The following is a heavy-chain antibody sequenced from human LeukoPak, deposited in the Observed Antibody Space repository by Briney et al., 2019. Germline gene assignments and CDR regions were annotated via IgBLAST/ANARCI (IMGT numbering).Heavy chain of an antibody. J-gene: IGHJ4*02. CDR1: GGSISSSSYY. Sequence: KLSETLSLTCTVSGGSISSSSYYWGWIRQPPGKGLEWIGSIYYSGSTYYNPSLKSRVTISVDTSKNQFSLKLSSVTAADTAVYYCARRSSGIAARRDFDYWGQGTLVTVSS. CDR3: ARRSSGIAARRDFDY. D-gene: IGHD6-6*01. CDR2: IYYSGST. V-gene: IGHV4-39*01.